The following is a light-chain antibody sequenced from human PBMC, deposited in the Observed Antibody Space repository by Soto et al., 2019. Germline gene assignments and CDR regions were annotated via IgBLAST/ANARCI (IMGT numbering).Light chain of an antibody. Sequence: EIVLTQSPGTLSLSPGEGAILSCRASQSVASSYLAWYQQKPGQAPRLIIYGASNRATGTPDRFSGGGSGTDFTLTISRLEPEDFAVYYCQQYGSSSYTFGQGTKLEIK. CDR2: GAS. CDR3: QQYGSSSYT. CDR1: QSVASSY. J-gene: IGKJ2*01. V-gene: IGKV3-20*01.